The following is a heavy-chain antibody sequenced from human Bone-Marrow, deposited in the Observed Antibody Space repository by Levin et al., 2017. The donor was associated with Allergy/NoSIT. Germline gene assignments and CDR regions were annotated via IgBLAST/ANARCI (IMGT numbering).Heavy chain of an antibody. V-gene: IGHV1-2*02. CDR2: INPASGGT. CDR3: ARDQGYYYYGLNV. CDR1: GYTFTDYY. J-gene: IGHJ6*02. Sequence: ASVKVSCKASGYTFTDYYIHWVRQAPGQGLESMGWINPASGGTNYAQKFQGRVTMTRDTPISTAYMALSRLRFDDTAVYYCARDQGYYYYGLNVWGQGTTVTVSS.